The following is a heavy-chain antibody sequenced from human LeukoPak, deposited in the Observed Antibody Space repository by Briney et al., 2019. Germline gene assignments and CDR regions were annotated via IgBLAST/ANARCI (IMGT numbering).Heavy chain of an antibody. CDR2: ISWNSGSI. V-gene: IGHV3-9*01. CDR3: AKDNRRYYTSGPNPDSLH. Sequence: PGGSLRLSCAGSGFIFNNYAMHWVRQPPGKDLEWVSGISWNSGSIDYADSVKGRFTISRDNAKNSLYLQMNSLRVEDTAFYYCAKDNRRYYTSGPNPDSLHWGQGALVTVSS. D-gene: IGHD6-19*01. CDR1: GFIFNNYA. J-gene: IGHJ4*02.